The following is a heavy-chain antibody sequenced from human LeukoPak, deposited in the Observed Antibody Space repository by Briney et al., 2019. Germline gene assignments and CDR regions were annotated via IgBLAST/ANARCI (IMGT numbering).Heavy chain of an antibody. CDR1: GGSISSSSYY. Sequence: SETLSLTCTVSGGSISSSSYYWSWIRQPPGKGLEWIGYIYYSGSTNYNPSLKSRVTISVDTSKNQFSLKLSSVTAADTAVYYCARGMITIFGVANHGMDVWGQGTTVTVSS. V-gene: IGHV4-61*01. D-gene: IGHD3-3*01. J-gene: IGHJ6*02. CDR2: IYYSGST. CDR3: ARGMITIFGVANHGMDV.